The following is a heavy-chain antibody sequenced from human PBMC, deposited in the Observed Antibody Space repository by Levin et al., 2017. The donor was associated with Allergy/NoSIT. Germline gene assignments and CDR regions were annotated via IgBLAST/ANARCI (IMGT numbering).Heavy chain of an antibody. V-gene: IGHV3-48*02. D-gene: IGHD4-17*01. Sequence: PGGSLRLSCAASGFTFSSYSMNRVRQAPGKGLEWVSYISSSSSTIYYADSVKGRFTISRDNAKNSLYLQMNSLRDEDTAVYYCARATDGDYIEGSDYWGQGTLVTVSS. CDR3: ARATDGDYIEGSDY. J-gene: IGHJ4*02. CDR1: GFTFSSYS. CDR2: ISSSSSTI.